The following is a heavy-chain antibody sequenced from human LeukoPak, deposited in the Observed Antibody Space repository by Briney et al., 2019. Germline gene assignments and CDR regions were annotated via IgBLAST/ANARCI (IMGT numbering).Heavy chain of an antibody. V-gene: IGHV3-66*02. CDR3: ARDLAGFQEPRYYYYMDV. CDR1: GFTVSRNV. Sequence: GGSLRLSCVASGFTVSRNVMSWVRQAPGKGLEWVSLIYSDDRAFYADSVKGRFTISRNNSKNTLFLQMSSLKPEDTAIYYCARDLAGFQEPRYYYYMDVWGQGTTVTVSS. CDR2: IYSDDRA. D-gene: IGHD1-14*01. J-gene: IGHJ6*03.